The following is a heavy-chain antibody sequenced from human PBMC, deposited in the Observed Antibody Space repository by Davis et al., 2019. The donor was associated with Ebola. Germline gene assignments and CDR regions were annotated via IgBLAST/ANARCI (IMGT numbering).Heavy chain of an antibody. V-gene: IGHV1-18*04. Sequence: ASVKVSCKASGYTFTSYCISWVRQAPGQGLEWMGWISAYNGNTNYAQKLQGRVTITTDTSTSTAYMELRSLRSDDTAVYYCARTITMIVVGGWFDPWGQGTLVTVSS. D-gene: IGHD3-22*01. CDR3: ARTITMIVVGGWFDP. CDR2: ISAYNGNT. CDR1: GYTFTSYC. J-gene: IGHJ5*02.